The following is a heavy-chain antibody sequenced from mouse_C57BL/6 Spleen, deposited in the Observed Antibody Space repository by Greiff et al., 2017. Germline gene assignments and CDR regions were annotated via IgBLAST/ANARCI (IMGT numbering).Heavy chain of an antibody. CDR2: INPGSGGT. CDR3: ARDPDYDYDDGFAY. J-gene: IGHJ3*01. V-gene: IGHV1-54*01. Sequence: QVQLKESGAELVRPGTSVKVSCKASGYAFTNYLIEWVKQRPGQGLEWIGVINPGSGGTNYNEKFKGKATLTADKSSSTAYMQLSSLTSEDSAVYFCARDPDYDYDDGFAYWGQGTLVTVSA. D-gene: IGHD2-4*01. CDR1: GYAFTNYL.